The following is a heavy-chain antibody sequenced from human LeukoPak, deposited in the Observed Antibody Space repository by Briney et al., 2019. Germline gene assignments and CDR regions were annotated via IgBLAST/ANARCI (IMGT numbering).Heavy chain of an antibody. V-gene: IGHV3-30*02. CDR3: AKGDQXLXXAFDI. CDR1: GFTFSSYG. D-gene: IGHD2-2*01. CDR2: XRYXXSNK. J-gene: IGHJ3*02. Sequence: PGGSLRLSCAASGFTFSSYGMHWVRQAPGKGLEWVAFXRYXXSNKSYADSVKGRSTISRDNSKNTLYLQMNSLRAEDTAVYYCAKGDQXLXXAFDIWGQGTMVTVSS.